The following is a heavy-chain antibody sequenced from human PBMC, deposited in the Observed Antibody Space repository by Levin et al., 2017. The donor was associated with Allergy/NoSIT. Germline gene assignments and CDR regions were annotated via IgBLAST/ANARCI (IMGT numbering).Heavy chain of an antibody. J-gene: IGHJ6*02. V-gene: IGHV4-4*07. CDR3: VRGHYGYEGRYYYYGMDV. CDR2: ILPIGTT. Sequence: SETLSLTCTISGVSFNTDDWCWNWIRQPAGKRMEWIGRILPIGTTDYNPSLQSRVTISKDLSKNQVSLKLTSVTAADTALYRCVRGHYGYEGRYYYYGMDVWGQGTTVTVSS. CDR1: GVSFNTDD. D-gene: IGHD5-12*01.